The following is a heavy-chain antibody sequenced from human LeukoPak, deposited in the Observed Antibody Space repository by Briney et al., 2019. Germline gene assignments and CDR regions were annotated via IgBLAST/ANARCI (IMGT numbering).Heavy chain of an antibody. V-gene: IGHV3-21*01. Sequence: GGSLRLSCAASGFTFSSYSMHWVRQAPGKGLEWVSSISSSSYIYYADSVKGRFTISRDNAKNSLYLQMNSLRAEDTAVYYCAKDRIGAAGTVPGYWGHGTLVTVSS. CDR3: AKDRIGAAGTVPGY. CDR1: GFTFSSYS. CDR2: ISSSSYI. D-gene: IGHD6-13*01. J-gene: IGHJ4*01.